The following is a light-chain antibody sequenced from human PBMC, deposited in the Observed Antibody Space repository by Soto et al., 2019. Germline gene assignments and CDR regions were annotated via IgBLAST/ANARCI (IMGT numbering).Light chain of an antibody. CDR1: QSLLHSDGYNH. CDR3: QQYYSTPS. CDR2: WAS. V-gene: IGKV4-1*01. Sequence: IVMTQSPLSLPVTPGGPAYISCRSSQSLLHSDGYNHLAWYQQRPGQPPXVLIYWASTRESGVPDRFSGSGSGTDFTLTISSLQAEDVAVYCCQQYYSTPSLGGGTKVDIK. J-gene: IGKJ4*01.